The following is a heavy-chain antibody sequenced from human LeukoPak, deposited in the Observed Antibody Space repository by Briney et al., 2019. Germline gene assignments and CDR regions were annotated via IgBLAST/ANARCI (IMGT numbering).Heavy chain of an antibody. V-gene: IGHV3-48*01. CDR3: ARDHYYDSSGYPGY. CDR1: GFTFSSYS. D-gene: IGHD3-22*01. J-gene: IGHJ4*02. Sequence: GGSLRLSCAASGFTFSSYSMNWVRQAPGKGLEWVSYISSSSSTIYYADSVKGRFTISRDNAKNSLYLQMNSLRAEDTAVYYCARDHYYDSSGYPGYWGQGTLVTVSS. CDR2: ISSSSSTI.